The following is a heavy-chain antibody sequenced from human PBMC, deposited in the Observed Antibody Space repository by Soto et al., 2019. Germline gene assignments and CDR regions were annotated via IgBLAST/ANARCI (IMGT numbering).Heavy chain of an antibody. D-gene: IGHD1-1*01. Sequence: SETLSLTCTVSGGSISSTSYYWCWIRQPPGKGLEWIGSSSYGGITYHNPSLKSRVTISIDTSKSHFSLRLTSVTAADTAVYYCGRHRRETGTYAQPLDYWGQGTLVTVSS. CDR2: SSYGGIT. CDR3: GRHRRETGTYAQPLDY. J-gene: IGHJ4*02. V-gene: IGHV4-39*01. CDR1: GGSISSTSYY.